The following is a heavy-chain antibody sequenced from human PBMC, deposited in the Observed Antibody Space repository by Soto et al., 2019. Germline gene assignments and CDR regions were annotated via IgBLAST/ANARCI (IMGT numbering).Heavy chain of an antibody. Sequence: QVQLVESGGGVVQPGRSLRLSCAASGFTFSSYGMHWVRQAPGKGLAWVAVISYDGSNKYYADSVKGRFTISRDNSKNTLYLQMNSLRAEDTAVYYCAKDLLAVAGTWVFDYWGQGTLVTVSS. J-gene: IGHJ4*02. CDR2: ISYDGSNK. CDR1: GFTFSSYG. V-gene: IGHV3-30*18. D-gene: IGHD6-19*01. CDR3: AKDLLAVAGTWVFDY.